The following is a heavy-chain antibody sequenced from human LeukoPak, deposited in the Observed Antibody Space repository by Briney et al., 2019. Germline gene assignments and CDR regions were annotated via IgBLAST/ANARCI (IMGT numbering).Heavy chain of an antibody. Sequence: KVGESLKISCKGSGYSFTTYWIGWVRQMPGKGLEWMGIIYPGDSDTRYSPSFQGQVTISADKSISTAYLQWTSLKASDTAMYYCARHQIVGATRSPFDYWGQGTLVTVSS. D-gene: IGHD1-26*01. CDR2: IYPGDSDT. CDR3: ARHQIVGATRSPFDY. CDR1: GYSFTTYW. V-gene: IGHV5-51*01. J-gene: IGHJ4*02.